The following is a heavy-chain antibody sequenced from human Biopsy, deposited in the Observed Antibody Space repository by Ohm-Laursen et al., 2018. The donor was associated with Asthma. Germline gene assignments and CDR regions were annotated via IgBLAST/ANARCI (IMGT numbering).Heavy chain of an antibody. CDR3: ARERAGYYGSGSYLGY. D-gene: IGHD3-10*01. Sequence: TLSLTCTVSGGSVSSGSYYWSWTRQPPGKGLEWIGYIYYSGSTNYNPSLKSRVTISVDTSKNQFSLKLSSVTAADTAVYYCARERAGYYGSGSYLGYWGQGTLVTVSS. J-gene: IGHJ4*02. CDR2: IYYSGST. V-gene: IGHV4-61*01. CDR1: GGSVSSGSYY.